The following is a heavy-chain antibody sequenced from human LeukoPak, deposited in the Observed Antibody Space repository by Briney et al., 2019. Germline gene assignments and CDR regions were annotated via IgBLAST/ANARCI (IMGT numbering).Heavy chain of an antibody. CDR2: IKQEGSEK. CDR3: ARHRSGGSQDDAFDI. D-gene: IGHD2-15*01. J-gene: IGHJ3*02. CDR1: GFTFSSYW. Sequence: GGSLRLSCAASGFTFSSYWMSWVRQAPGEGLEWVADIKQEGSEKYYVDSVKGRFTISRQNAKNSLFLQMNSLRAEDTAVYYCARHRSGGSQDDAFDIWGQGTMVTVSS. V-gene: IGHV3-7*01.